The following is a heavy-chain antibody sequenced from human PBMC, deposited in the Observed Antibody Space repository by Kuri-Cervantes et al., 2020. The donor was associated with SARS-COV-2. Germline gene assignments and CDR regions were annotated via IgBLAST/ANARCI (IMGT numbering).Heavy chain of an antibody. CDR1: GFTFTSHA. CDR2: ISYDGSNK. Sequence: GESLKISCAVSGFTFTSHAMHWVRQAPGKGLEWVAVISYDGSNKYYADSVKGRFTISRDNSKNTLYLQMNSLRAEDTAVYYCAREGDIVVVHDAFDIWGQGTMVTVSS. V-gene: IGHV3-30-3*01. CDR3: AREGDIVVVHDAFDI. D-gene: IGHD2-2*01. J-gene: IGHJ3*02.